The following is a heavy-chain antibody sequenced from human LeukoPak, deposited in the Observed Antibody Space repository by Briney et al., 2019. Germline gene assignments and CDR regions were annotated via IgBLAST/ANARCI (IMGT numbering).Heavy chain of an antibody. CDR3: ARENVLLWFGEFGYFDY. V-gene: IGHV1-69*13. CDR2: IIPIFGTA. D-gene: IGHD3-10*01. J-gene: IGHJ4*02. Sequence: SVKVSCKASGGTFSSYAISWVRQAPGQGLEWMGGIIPIFGTANYAQKFQGRVTITADESTSTAYMELSSLRSEDTAVYYCARENVLLWFGEFGYFDYWGQGTLVTVSS. CDR1: GGTFSSYA.